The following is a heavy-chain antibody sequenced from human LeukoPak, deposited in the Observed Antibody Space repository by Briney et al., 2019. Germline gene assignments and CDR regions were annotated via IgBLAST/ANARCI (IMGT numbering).Heavy chain of an antibody. CDR3: AKDGVLKVDTAIL. CDR1: GFTFSSYG. V-gene: IGHV3-30*02. J-gene: IGHJ4*02. Sequence: GGSLRLSCAASGFTFSSYGMHWFRQAPGKGLEGVAFIRNDGSNKYYADSVKGRFTISRDNSKNTLYLQMNSLRAEDTAVYYCAKDGVLKVDTAILWGQGTLVTVSS. CDR2: IRNDGSNK. D-gene: IGHD5-18*01.